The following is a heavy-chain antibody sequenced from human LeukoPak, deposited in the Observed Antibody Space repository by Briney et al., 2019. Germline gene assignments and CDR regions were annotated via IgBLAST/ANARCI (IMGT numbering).Heavy chain of an antibody. V-gene: IGHV1-2*02. CDR3: AREKDYDFWSGYYKGFYYFDY. CDR1: GYTFIGNY. Sequence: ASVKVSCKASGYTFIGNYMHWVRQAPGQGLEWMGWINPNSGGTNYAQKFQGRVTMTRDTSISTAYMELSRLRSDDTAVYYCAREKDYDFWSGYYKGFYYFDYWGQGTLVTVSS. J-gene: IGHJ4*02. CDR2: INPNSGGT. D-gene: IGHD3-3*01.